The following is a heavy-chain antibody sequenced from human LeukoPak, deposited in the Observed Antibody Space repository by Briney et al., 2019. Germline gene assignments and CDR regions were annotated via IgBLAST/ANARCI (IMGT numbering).Heavy chain of an antibody. CDR2: ISAYNGNT. Sequence: GASVKVSCKASGYTFTSYGISWVRQAPGQGLEWMGWISAYNGNTNYAQKLQGRVTMTTDTSTSTAYMKLRSLRSDDTAVYYCAVTYYYDSSGYPRGMDVWGQGTTVTVSS. CDR3: AVTYYYDSSGYPRGMDV. D-gene: IGHD3-22*01. J-gene: IGHJ6*02. V-gene: IGHV1-18*01. CDR1: GYTFTSYG.